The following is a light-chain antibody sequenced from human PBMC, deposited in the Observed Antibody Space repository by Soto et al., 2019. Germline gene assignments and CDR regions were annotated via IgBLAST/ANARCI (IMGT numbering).Light chain of an antibody. V-gene: IGKV1-5*01. CDR2: DAS. Sequence: DIQMTQSPSTLSASVGDRVTITCRASQSISSWLAWYQQKPGKAPKLLIYDASSLESGVPSRFSGSGSGTEFTLTSSSLQPDDFATYYCQQYNSYSMYTFGKGTKLEIK. J-gene: IGKJ2*01. CDR1: QSISSW. CDR3: QQYNSYSMYT.